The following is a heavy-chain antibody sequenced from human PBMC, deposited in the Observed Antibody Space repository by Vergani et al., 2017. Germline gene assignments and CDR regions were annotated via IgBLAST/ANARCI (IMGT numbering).Heavy chain of an antibody. CDR3: ARVPTRIVGATTPFDY. Sequence: QVQLVQSGAEVKKPGSSVKLSCKASGGTFSSYAISWVRQAPGQGLEWMGGIITIFGTANYAQKFQGRVTITADKSTSTAYMELSSLRSEDTAVYYCARVPTRIVGATTPFDYWGQGTLVTVSS. V-gene: IGHV1-69*06. D-gene: IGHD1-26*01. J-gene: IGHJ4*02. CDR2: IITIFGTA. CDR1: GGTFSSYA.